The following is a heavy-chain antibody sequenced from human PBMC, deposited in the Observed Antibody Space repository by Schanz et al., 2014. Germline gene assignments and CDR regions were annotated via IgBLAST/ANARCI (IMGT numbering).Heavy chain of an antibody. D-gene: IGHD6-6*01. CDR3: VPMSIAAH. Sequence: EVQLVESGGGLAQPGGSLRLSCAASGFTFSSYAMNWVRQAPGKGLEWVSSISSTSSYIFYADSVKGRFTISRDNAKNSLYLQMNSLRAEDTAVYYCVPMSIAAHWGQGTLVTVSS. J-gene: IGHJ4*02. V-gene: IGHV3-21*01. CDR1: GFTFSSYA. CDR2: ISSTSSYI.